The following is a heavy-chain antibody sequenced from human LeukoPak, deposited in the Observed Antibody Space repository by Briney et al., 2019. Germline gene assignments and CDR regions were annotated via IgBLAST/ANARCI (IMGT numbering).Heavy chain of an antibody. V-gene: IGHV3-30*04. J-gene: IGHJ3*02. CDR2: ISYDGSNK. CDR1: GFNFSNYA. CDR3: AREKGYCSGGSCPDAFDI. D-gene: IGHD2-15*01. Sequence: PGRSLRLSCAASGFNFSNYAINWVRQAPGKGLEWVAAISYDGSNKLYADSVKGRFTISRHNSKNTLYLQMNSLRVEDTAVYYCAREKGYCSGGSCPDAFDIWGQGTMVTVSS.